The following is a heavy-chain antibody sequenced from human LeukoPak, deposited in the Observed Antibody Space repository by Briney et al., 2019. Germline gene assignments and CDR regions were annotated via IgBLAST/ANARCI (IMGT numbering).Heavy chain of an antibody. Sequence: GGSLRLSCAASGFTFSTYSMNWVRQAPGKGLEWVSSISSASSYIYYADSVKGRFTISREDAKNSLYLQMNSLRAEDTAVYYCARYCSSSRCLYYYHMDVWGKGTTVTVSS. CDR1: GFTFSTYS. J-gene: IGHJ6*03. V-gene: IGHV3-21*01. CDR3: ARYCSSSRCLYYYHMDV. D-gene: IGHD2-2*01. CDR2: ISSASSYI.